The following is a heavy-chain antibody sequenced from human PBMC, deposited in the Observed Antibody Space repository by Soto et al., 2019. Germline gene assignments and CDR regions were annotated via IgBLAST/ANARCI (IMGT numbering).Heavy chain of an antibody. J-gene: IGHJ4*02. Sequence: EVQLLESGGGLVQPGGSLRLSCAASGFTFSNYAVTWVRQAPGKGLEWVSTISGSGGSTYYADSVKGRFTISRDNSKNPLYLQMDSLRAEDTAVYYCAKEQGSGWYDTDYWGQGTLVTVSS. CDR2: ISGSGGST. D-gene: IGHD6-13*01. V-gene: IGHV3-23*01. CDR3: AKEQGSGWYDTDY. CDR1: GFTFSNYA.